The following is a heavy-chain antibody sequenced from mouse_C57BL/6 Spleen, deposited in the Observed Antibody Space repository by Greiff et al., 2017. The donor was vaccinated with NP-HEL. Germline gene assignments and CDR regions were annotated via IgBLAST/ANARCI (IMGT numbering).Heavy chain of an antibody. D-gene: IGHD1-1*01. CDR1: GYTFTSYW. J-gene: IGHJ1*03. Sequence: QVQLQQPGAELVMPGASVSLSCKASGYTFTSYWLHWVKQRPGQGLEWIGEIDPSDSYTNYNQKFKGKSTLTLDKSSSTAYMQRSSLTSEDSAVYYWARGYYGSSYWYFDVWGTETTVTVSS. CDR2: IDPSDSYT. V-gene: IGHV1-69*01. CDR3: ARGYYGSSYWYFDV.